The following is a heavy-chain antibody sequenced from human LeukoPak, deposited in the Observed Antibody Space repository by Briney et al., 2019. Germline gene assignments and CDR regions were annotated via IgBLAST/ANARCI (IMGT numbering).Heavy chain of an antibody. Sequence: PGGSLTLSCAASGFPFSSYAVSCVRHAPGRGLVCVSAFSWSGCSTWYADSVKGRFTISRDNSKNTLYMQMNSLRVEDTAVYYCAKGGFCSAGSCYGGVDPWGQGTLVTVSS. J-gene: IGHJ5*02. CDR2: FSWSGCST. V-gene: IGHV3-23*01. D-gene: IGHD2-15*01. CDR3: AKGGFCSAGSCYGGVDP. CDR1: GFPFSSYA.